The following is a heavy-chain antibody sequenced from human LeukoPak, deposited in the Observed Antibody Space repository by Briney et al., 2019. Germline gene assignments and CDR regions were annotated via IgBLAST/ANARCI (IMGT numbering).Heavy chain of an antibody. CDR1: GCTFSSYA. CDR2: ISYDGSNK. D-gene: IGHD6-19*01. V-gene: IGHV3-30-3*01. J-gene: IGHJ6*02. Sequence: GGSLRLSCAASGCTFSSYAMSWVRQAPGKGLEWVAVISYDGSNKYYADSVKGRFTISRDNSKNTLYLQMNSLRAEDTAVYYCARGEDSGWSRDYYYGMDVWGQGTTVTVSS. CDR3: ARGEDSGWSRDYYYGMDV.